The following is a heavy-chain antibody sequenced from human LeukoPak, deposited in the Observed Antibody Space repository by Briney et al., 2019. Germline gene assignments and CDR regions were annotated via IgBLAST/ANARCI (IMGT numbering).Heavy chain of an antibody. CDR2: IYYRGST. CDR1: GGSISSSSYY. J-gene: IGHJ4*02. CDR3: ARLRYYDSSAYYYAFDY. V-gene: IGHV4-39*01. Sequence: SETLSLTCTVSGGSISSSSYYWGWIRQPPGKGLEWIGSIYYRGSTYYNPSLKSRVTISVDTSKNQFSLKLSSVTAADTAVYYCARLRYYDSSAYYYAFDYWGQETLVTVSS. D-gene: IGHD3-22*01.